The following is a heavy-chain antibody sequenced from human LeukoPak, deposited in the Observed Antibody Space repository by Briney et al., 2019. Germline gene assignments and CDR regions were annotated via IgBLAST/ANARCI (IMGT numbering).Heavy chain of an antibody. CDR3: ARASTTVPNLLDH. J-gene: IGHJ4*02. CDR1: GFTFSSYW. V-gene: IGHV3-74*01. D-gene: IGHD4-17*01. CDR2: INSDGRRI. Sequence: GGSLRLSCAASGFTFSSYWMHWVRQAPGKGLVWVSRINSDGRRISYADSVKGRFTISRDNAKNTLYLQTSSLRAEDTAVYYCARASTTVPNLLDHWGRGTLVTVSS.